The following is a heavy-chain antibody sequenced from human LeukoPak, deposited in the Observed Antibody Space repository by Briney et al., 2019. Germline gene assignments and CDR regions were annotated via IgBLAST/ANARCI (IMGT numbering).Heavy chain of an antibody. V-gene: IGHV3-23*01. Sequence: GGSLRLSCAASGFTFSSYGMSRVRQAPGKGLEWVSGISGSGGSTNYADSVKGRFTISRDNSKNTLYLQMNSLRAEDTAVYYCEKYSGNGWPCDYWGQGTLVTVSS. CDR3: EKYSGNGWPCDY. D-gene: IGHD5-12*01. CDR2: ISGSGGST. J-gene: IGHJ4*02. CDR1: GFTFSSYG.